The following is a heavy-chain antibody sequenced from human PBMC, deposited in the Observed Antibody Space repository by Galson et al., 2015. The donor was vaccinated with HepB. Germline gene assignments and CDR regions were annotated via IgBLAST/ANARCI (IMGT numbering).Heavy chain of an antibody. D-gene: IGHD2-15*01. CDR3: ARDGGGFVLDYYYYYMDV. V-gene: IGHV1-2*02. Sequence: CTASGYTFTGYYIHWVRQAPGQGLEWMGWINPNSGATKFAQRFQGRVTMTRDTSIRTAYMDLSRLRSDDTAVYYCARDGGGFVLDYYYYYMDVWGKGTTVTVSS. CDR2: INPNSGAT. J-gene: IGHJ6*03. CDR1: GYTFTGYY.